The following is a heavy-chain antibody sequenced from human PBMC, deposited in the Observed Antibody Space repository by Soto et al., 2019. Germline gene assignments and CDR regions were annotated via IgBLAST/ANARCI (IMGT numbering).Heavy chain of an antibody. CDR1: GYTFTSYY. V-gene: IGHV1-46*01. CDR3: ARDGKRSGVTTD. J-gene: IGHJ4*02. D-gene: IGHD4-17*01. CDR2: INPNDGST. Sequence: GASVKVSCKASGYTFTSYYMHWVRQAPGQGLEWMGIINPNDGSTSYAQKFQGRVTMTSDTSTSTVYMELSSLRSDDTAVYYCARDGKRSGVTTDWGQGTLVTVSS.